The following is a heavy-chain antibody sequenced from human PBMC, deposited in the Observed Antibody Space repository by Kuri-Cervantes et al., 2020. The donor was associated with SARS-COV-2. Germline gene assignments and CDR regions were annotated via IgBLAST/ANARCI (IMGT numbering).Heavy chain of an antibody. CDR1: GFNFSRTD. V-gene: IGHV3-30*18. J-gene: IGHJ4*02. CDR2: ISHDGKNK. Sequence: GESLKISCAASGFNFSRTDMHWVRQAPGKGLEWVAVISHDGKNKKCIASGKSRFTISRDNSQNTLYLHMKSLRSEDTAMYYCAKDRVGVQDFWGQGTLVTVSS. D-gene: IGHD2-21*01. CDR3: AKDRVGVQDF.